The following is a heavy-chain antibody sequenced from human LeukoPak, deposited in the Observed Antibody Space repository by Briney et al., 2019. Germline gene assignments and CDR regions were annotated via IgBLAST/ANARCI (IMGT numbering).Heavy chain of an antibody. D-gene: IGHD2-2*02. CDR3: ARARHCSSTSCYKGDYFDY. CDR2: INHSGST. J-gene: IGHJ4*02. Sequence: SETLSLTCAVSGGSFSGYYWSWIRQPPGKGLEWIGEINHSGSTNYNTSLKSRVTISVDTSKNQFSLKLSSVTAADTAVYYCARARHCSSTSCYKGDYFDYWGQGTLVTVSS. CDR1: GGSFSGYY. V-gene: IGHV4-34*01.